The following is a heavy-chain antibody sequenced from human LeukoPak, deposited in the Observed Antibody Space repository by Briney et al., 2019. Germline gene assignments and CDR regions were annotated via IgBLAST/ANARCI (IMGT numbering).Heavy chain of an antibody. V-gene: IGHV5-51*01. CDR1: GYRFTSYW. CDR3: ARQRNVLRYFDWLPHYNWFDH. CDR2: IYPGDSDT. D-gene: IGHD3-9*01. J-gene: IGHJ5*02. Sequence: GESLQISCQGSGYRFTSYWIGWVRQMPGKGLEWMGIIYPGDSDTRYSPSFQGQVTISADKSISTAYLQWSSLKASDTAMYYCARQRNVLRYFDWLPHYNWFDHWGQGTLVTVSS.